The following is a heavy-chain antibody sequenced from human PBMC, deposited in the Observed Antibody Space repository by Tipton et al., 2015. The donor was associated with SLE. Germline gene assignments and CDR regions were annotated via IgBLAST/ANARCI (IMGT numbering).Heavy chain of an antibody. CDR3: ARGARGPDY. CDR1: GFTFSSYW. Sequence: SLRLSCAASGFTFSSYWMSWVRQAPGKGLEWVGFIRSKVYGGTSEYAASVKGRFSISIDDSKRIAYLQMNSLKTEDTAVYYCARGARGPDYWGQGTLVTVSS. J-gene: IGHJ4*02. CDR2: IRSKVYGGTS. D-gene: IGHD6-6*01. V-gene: IGHV3-49*04.